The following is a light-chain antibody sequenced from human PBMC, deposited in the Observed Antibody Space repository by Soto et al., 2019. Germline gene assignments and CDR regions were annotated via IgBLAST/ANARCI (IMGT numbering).Light chain of an antibody. CDR3: QHYSDWPLT. CDR2: GAS. Sequence: EIVMTQSPATLSVSPGEGDTLSCRASHGIGTALAWYQQKPGQTPRLLMYGASIRATGVPARFSGSASGTEFTLTITSLQSEDFAVYYCQHYSDWPLTFGGGTKVESK. CDR1: HGIGTA. J-gene: IGKJ4*01. V-gene: IGKV3-15*01.